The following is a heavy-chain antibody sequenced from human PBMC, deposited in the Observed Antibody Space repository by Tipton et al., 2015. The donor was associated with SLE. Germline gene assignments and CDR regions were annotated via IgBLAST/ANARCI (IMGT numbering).Heavy chain of an antibody. CDR3: ARDHPVAGPFDY. J-gene: IGHJ4*02. CDR2: IYTSGST. D-gene: IGHD6-19*01. Sequence: TLSLTCAVYGGSFSNYYWSWIRQPAGKGLEWIGRIYTSGSTNYNPSLKSRVTMSVDTSKNQFSLKLSSVTAADTAVYYCARDHPVAGPFDYWGQGTLVTVSS. CDR1: GGSFSNYY. V-gene: IGHV4-4*07.